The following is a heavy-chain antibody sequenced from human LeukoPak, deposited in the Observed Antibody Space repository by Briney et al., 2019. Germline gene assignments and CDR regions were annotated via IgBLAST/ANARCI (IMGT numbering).Heavy chain of an antibody. Sequence: SETLSLTCTVSGGSISSSSYYWGWIRQPPGKGLEWIGSIYYSGSTYYNPSLKSRVTISVDTSKNQFSLKLSSVTAADTAVYYCARRGSSSWPKTFGYRGQGTLVTVSS. D-gene: IGHD6-13*01. J-gene: IGHJ4*02. CDR2: IYYSGST. CDR1: GGSISSSSYY. CDR3: ARRGSSSWPKTFGY. V-gene: IGHV4-39*07.